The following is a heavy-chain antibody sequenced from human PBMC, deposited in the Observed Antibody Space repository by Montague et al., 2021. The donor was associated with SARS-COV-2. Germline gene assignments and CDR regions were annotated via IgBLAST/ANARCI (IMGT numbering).Heavy chain of an antibody. CDR1: GGSFSGYH. Sequence: SETLSLTCGVYGGSFSGYHWSWIRQPPGEGLEWIGEINQSGNTNYNPSLKSRVTISIDTSKNRLSLKVTSVTAADTAVYYCARRGAGQGILWFGEYNWFEPWGQGTLGTVSS. CDR3: ARRGAGQGILWFGEYNWFEP. CDR2: INQSGNT. V-gene: IGHV4-34*01. J-gene: IGHJ5*02. D-gene: IGHD3-10*01.